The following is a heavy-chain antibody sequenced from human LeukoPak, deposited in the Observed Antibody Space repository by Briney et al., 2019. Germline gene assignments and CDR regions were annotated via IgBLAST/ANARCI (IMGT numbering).Heavy chain of an antibody. V-gene: IGHV5-10-1*01. CDR1: GYSFSRYW. CDR2: IDPSDSYT. D-gene: IGHD3-10*01. CDR3: ARLRLYGSGSYEYYYYGMDV. J-gene: IGHJ6*02. Sequence: GESLKISCKGSGYSFSRYWISWVRQMPGKGLEWMGRIDPSDSYTNYSPSFQGHVTISADKPISTAYLQWSSLKASDTAMYYCARLRLYGSGSYEYYYYGMDVWGQGTTVTVSS.